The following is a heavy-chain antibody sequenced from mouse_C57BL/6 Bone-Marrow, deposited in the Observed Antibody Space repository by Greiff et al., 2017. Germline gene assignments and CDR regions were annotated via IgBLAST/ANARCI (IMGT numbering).Heavy chain of an antibody. CDR2: IYPGDGDT. CDR3: ARSATVDY. V-gene: IGHV1-82*01. J-gene: IGHJ2*01. D-gene: IGHD1-1*01. CDR1: GYAFSSSW. Sequence: VQLQQSGPELVKPGASVKISCKASGYAFSSSWMNWVKQRPGKGLEWIGRIYPGDGDTNYNGKFTGKATLTADKSSSTAYMQLSSLTSEDSAVYFCARSATVDYWGQGTTLTVSS.